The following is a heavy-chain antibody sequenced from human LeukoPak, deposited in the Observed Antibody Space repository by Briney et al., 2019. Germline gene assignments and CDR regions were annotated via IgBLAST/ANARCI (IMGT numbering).Heavy chain of an antibody. D-gene: IGHD4-17*01. CDR3: VRNTVTDDGFDI. Sequence: GRSLRLSCAASGFTFSRYGMHWVRQAPGKGLEWVTVIWYDGSNENYADFVKGRFTISGDNSKNTLYLQMNSLRAEDTAVYYCVRNTVTDDGFDIWGQGTMVTVSP. V-gene: IGHV3-33*01. J-gene: IGHJ3*02. CDR2: IWYDGSNE. CDR1: GFTFSRYG.